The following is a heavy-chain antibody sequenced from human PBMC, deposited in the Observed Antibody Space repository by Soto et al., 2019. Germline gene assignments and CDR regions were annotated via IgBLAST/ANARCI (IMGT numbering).Heavy chain of an antibody. CDR3: ARVTRSYAIDY. CDR1: GGSVSSGSYY. Sequence: QVQLQESGPGLVRPSETLSLTCTVSGGSVSSGSYYWSWIRQPPGKGLEWIGSIYYSGRTSYNPSLKSRVTISVDTSKSQFSLQLSSVTAADTALYYCARVTRSYAIDYWGQGTLVTVSS. CDR2: IYYSGRT. V-gene: IGHV4-61*01. D-gene: IGHD3-16*01. J-gene: IGHJ4*02.